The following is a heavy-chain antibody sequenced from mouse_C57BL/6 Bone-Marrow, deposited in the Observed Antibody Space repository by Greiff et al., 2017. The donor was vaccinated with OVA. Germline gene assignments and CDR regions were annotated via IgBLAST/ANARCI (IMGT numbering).Heavy chain of an antibody. V-gene: IGHV5-12*01. CDR1: GFTFSDYY. CDR3: ARPGGSSTWFAY. CDR2: ISNGGGST. J-gene: IGHJ3*01. D-gene: IGHD1-1*01. Sequence: EVNVVESGGGLVQPGGSLKLSCAASGFTFSDYYMYWVRQTPEKRLEWVAYISNGGGSTYYPDTVKGRFTISRDNAKNTLYLQMSRLKSEDTAMYYCARPGGSSTWFAYWGQGTLVTVSA.